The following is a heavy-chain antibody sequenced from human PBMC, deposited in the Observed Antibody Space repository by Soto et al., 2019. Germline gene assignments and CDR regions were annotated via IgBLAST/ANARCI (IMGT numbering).Heavy chain of an antibody. CDR3: AREIAEKYYYYGMDV. J-gene: IGHJ6*02. D-gene: IGHD6-13*01. V-gene: IGHV3-21*01. CDR1: GFTFSSYS. Sequence: GGSLRLSCAASGFTFSSYSMNWVRQAPGKGLEWVSSISSSSSYIYYADSVKGRFTISRDNAKNSLYLQMNSLRAEDTAVYYCAREIAEKYYYYGMDVWGQGTTVTVSS. CDR2: ISSSSSYI.